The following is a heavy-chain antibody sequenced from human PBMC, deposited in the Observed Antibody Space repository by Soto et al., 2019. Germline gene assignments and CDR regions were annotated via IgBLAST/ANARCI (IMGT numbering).Heavy chain of an antibody. J-gene: IGHJ4*02. CDR3: ARGSKWLRYYFDY. V-gene: IGHV4-59*08. CDR2: IYYSGST. CDR1: GGSISSYY. Sequence: PSETLSLTCTVSGGSISSYYWSWIRQPPGKGLEWIGYIYYSGSTNYNPSLKSRVTISVDTSKNQFSLKLSSVTAADTAVYYCARGSKWLRYYFDYWGQGTLVTVSS. D-gene: IGHD5-12*01.